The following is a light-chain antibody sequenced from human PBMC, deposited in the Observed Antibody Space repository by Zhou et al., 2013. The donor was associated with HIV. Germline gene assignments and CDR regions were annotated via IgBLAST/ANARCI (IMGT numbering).Light chain of an antibody. CDR2: EAS. J-gene: IGKJ5*01. CDR1: QTIDNY. Sequence: DIQMTQSPTSLSASVGDRVTITCRPSQTIDNYLNWYQRKPGKAPNLLIYEASSLQSGVPSRFSGSGSGTDFTLTINSLQPEDFATYFCQQSYSTPPITFGQGTRLEIK. CDR3: QQSYSTPPIT. V-gene: IGKV1-39*01.